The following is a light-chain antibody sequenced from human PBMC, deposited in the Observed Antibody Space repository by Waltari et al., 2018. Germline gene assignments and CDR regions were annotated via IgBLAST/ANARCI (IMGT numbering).Light chain of an antibody. CDR3: CSYGGTYSWV. CDR1: SSDFGCYNS. J-gene: IGLJ3*02. CDR2: DVS. Sequence: QSALTQPRSVSGSPGQSVTISCTGTSSDFGCYNSVSWYQQPPGKAPKLMIYDVSKRPSGVPDRFSGSKSGNTASLTISGLQAEDEADYYCCSYGGTYSWVFGGGTKLTVL. V-gene: IGLV2-11*01.